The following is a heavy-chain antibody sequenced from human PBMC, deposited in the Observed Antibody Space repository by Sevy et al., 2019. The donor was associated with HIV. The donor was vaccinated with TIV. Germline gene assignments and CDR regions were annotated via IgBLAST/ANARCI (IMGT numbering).Heavy chain of an antibody. CDR2: IYSGDQT. V-gene: IGHV3-53*01. Sequence: GGSLRLSCAASGFSVSDTYMSWVRQAPGKGLEWVSVIYSGDQTYHADSVKGRFTISKVSSRTTIYLQLNSLRTEDTAVYSCARLNVYYYDDDGYYTTGNAFDIWGQGTMVTVSS. CDR3: ARLNVYYYDDDGYYTTGNAFDI. D-gene: IGHD3-22*01. J-gene: IGHJ3*02. CDR1: GFSVSDTY.